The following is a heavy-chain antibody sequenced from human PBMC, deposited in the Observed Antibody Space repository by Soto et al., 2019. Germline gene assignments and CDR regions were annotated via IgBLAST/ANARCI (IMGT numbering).Heavy chain of an antibody. CDR1: GFTFSSYG. CDR3: ARESLLWFGERPYGMDV. Sequence: QVQLVESGGGVVQPGRSLRLSCAASGFTFSSYGMHWVRQAPGKGLEWVAVIWYDGSNKYYADSVKGRFTISRDNSKNTRYLQMNSLRAEDTAVYYCARESLLWFGERPYGMDVWGQGTTVTVSS. CDR2: IWYDGSNK. J-gene: IGHJ6*02. D-gene: IGHD3-10*01. V-gene: IGHV3-33*01.